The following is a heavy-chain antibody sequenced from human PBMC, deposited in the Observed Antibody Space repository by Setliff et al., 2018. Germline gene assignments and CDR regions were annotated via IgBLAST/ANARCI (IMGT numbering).Heavy chain of an antibody. D-gene: IGHD2-15*01. V-gene: IGHV3-66*03. Sequence: LRLSCAASGFVVTNSEMSWVRQAPGKGLEWVSVTYSSGATNYADSVKGRFIISRDDSKNTLYLQMSSLRPDDTAMYYCARDQFRKSGGLYSWGQGTLVTVSS. J-gene: IGHJ5*02. CDR2: TYSSGAT. CDR1: GFVVTNSE. CDR3: ARDQFRKSGGLYS.